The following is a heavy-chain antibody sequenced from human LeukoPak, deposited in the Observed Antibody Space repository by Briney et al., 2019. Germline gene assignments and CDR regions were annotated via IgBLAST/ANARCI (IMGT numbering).Heavy chain of an antibody. CDR3: TRWALVGSRAFDI. Sequence: PGGSLRLSCAASGFTFSGSAMHWVRQASGKGLEWVGRIRSKANSYATAYAASVKGRFTISRDDSKNTAYLQMNSLKTEDTAVYYCTRWALVGSRAFDIWGQGTMVTVSS. D-gene: IGHD1-26*01. J-gene: IGHJ3*02. CDR2: IRSKANSYAT. CDR1: GFTFSGSA. V-gene: IGHV3-73*01.